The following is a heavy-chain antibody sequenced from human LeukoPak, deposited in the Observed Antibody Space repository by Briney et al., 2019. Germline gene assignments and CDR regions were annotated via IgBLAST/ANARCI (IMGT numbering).Heavy chain of an antibody. CDR1: GGSISSYY. CDR3: ARHWGSGLYYFDY. J-gene: IGHJ4*02. V-gene: IGHV4-59*08. Sequence: PSETLSLTCTVSGGSISSYYWSWIRQPPGKGLEWIGYIYYSGSTNYNPSLKSRVTISVDTSKNQFSLKLSSVTAADTAVYYCARHWGSGLYYFDYWGLGTLVTVSS. CDR2: IYYSGST. D-gene: IGHD3-16*01.